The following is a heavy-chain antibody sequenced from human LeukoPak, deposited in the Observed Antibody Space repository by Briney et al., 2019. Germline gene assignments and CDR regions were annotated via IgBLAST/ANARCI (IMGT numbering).Heavy chain of an antibody. V-gene: IGHV3-48*03. Sequence: GGSLRLSCAASGFTFSSYEMNWVRQAPGKGLEWVSYISNSGSTIYYADSVKGRFTISRDNAKNSLYLQTNSLRAEDTAVYYCAELGITMIGGVWGKGTTVTISS. CDR2: ISNSGSTI. CDR1: GFTFSSYE. D-gene: IGHD3-10*02. CDR3: AELGITMIGGV. J-gene: IGHJ6*04.